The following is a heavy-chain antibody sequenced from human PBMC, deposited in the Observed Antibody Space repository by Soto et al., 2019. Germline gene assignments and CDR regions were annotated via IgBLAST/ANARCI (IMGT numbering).Heavy chain of an antibody. J-gene: IGHJ4*02. D-gene: IGHD2-2*01. Sequence: LPKAASGFTIIGHGMRRVRQAPGKGLEWVSAISGSGGSTYYADSVKGRFTISRDNSKNTLYLQMNSLSAEEKAVYYYAKGGMPSGYWGQGTLVTVSS. V-gene: IGHV3-23*01. CDR1: GFTIIGHG. CDR3: AKGGMPSGY. CDR2: ISGSGGST.